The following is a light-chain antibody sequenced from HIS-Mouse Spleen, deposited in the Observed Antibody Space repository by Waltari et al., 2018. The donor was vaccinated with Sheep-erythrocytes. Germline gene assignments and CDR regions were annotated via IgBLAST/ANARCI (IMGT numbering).Light chain of an antibody. V-gene: IGLV2-11*02. CDR3: CSYAGSYNHV. CDR2: DVS. CDR1: SSDVGGYNY. Sequence: QSALTQPRSVSGSPGQAVPIPCTGTSSDVGGYNYVSWYQQYPGKAPKLMIYDVSKRPSGVPDRFSGSKSGNTASLTISGLQAEDEADYYCCSYAGSYNHVFATGTKVTVL. J-gene: IGLJ1*01.